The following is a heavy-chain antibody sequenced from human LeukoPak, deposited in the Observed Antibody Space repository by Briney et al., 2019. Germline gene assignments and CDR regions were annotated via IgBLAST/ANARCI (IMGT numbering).Heavy chain of an antibody. J-gene: IGHJ4*02. CDR3: ARGGRTTVY. CDR1: GFTFSSYA. Sequence: GGSLRLSCAASGFTFSSYAMSWVRQAPGKGLEWVANIKEDGSEKYYVDSVKGRFTVSRDNAKNSVDLQMNSLRAEDTAVYYCARGGRTTVYWGQGTLVTVSS. V-gene: IGHV3-7*01. D-gene: IGHD4-17*01. CDR2: IKEDGSEK.